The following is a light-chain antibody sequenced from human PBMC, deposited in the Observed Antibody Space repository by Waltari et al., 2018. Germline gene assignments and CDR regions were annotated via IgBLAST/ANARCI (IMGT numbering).Light chain of an antibody. Sequence: SNIGAGYDVHWYQQLPGTAPKLLSYGNSNRPSGVPDRFSGSKSGTSASLAITGLQAEDEADYYCQSYDSSLSGFYVFGTGTKVTVL. CDR1: SNIGAGYD. CDR2: GNS. V-gene: IGLV1-40*01. CDR3: QSYDSSLSGFYV. J-gene: IGLJ1*01.